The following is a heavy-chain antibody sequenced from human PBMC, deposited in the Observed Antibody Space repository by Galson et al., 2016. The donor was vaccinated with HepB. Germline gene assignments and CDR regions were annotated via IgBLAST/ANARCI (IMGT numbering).Heavy chain of an antibody. D-gene: IGHD3-22*01. CDR1: GFMYRNYA. CDR3: ETSGRYYDNIGPA. Sequence: SLRLSCAASGFMYRNYAMSWVRQAPGKGLEWVSVISGSGGTTFYADSVKGRFSISRDNSQNTLDLQMNGLRAADTAVYYCETSGRYYDNIGPAWGQGTLVTVSS. V-gene: IGHV3-23*01. CDR2: ISGSGGTT. J-gene: IGHJ4*02.